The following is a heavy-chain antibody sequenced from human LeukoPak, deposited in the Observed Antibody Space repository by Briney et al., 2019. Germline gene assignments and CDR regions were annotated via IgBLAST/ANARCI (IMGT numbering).Heavy chain of an antibody. CDR2: MNPNSGST. CDR1: GYTFTSYD. D-gene: IGHD5-12*01. Sequence: ASVTVSFKASGYTFTSYDINWVRQATGQGLEWMGWMNPNSGSTGYAQKFQGRVTITRNTSISTAYMELSGLRSEDTAVYYCARGRSTGYPYYFEYWGQGTLVTVSS. CDR3: ARGRSTGYPYYFEY. J-gene: IGHJ4*02. V-gene: IGHV1-8*03.